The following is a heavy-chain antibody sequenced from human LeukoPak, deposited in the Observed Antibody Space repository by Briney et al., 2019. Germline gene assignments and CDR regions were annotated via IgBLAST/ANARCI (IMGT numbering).Heavy chain of an antibody. CDR2: IIPIFGTA. D-gene: IGHD3-10*01. V-gene: IGHV1-69*13. CDR3: ARAAYYYGSGSYHFDY. J-gene: IGHJ4*02. Sequence: ASVKVSCKASGGTFSSYAISWVRQAPGQGLEWMGGIIPIFGTANYAQKFQGRATITADESTSTAYMELSSLRSEDTAVYYCARAAYYYGSGSYHFDYWGQGTLATVSS. CDR1: GGTFSSYA.